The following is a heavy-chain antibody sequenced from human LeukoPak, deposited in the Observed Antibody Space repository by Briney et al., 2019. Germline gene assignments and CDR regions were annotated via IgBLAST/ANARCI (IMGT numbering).Heavy chain of an antibody. J-gene: IGHJ4*02. CDR3: ATDEAGEYSGYDFDY. Sequence: GGSLRLSCAASGFTFSSYSMNWVRQAPGKGLEWVSGISWNSGSIGYADSVKGRFTISRDNAKNSLYLQMNSLRAEDMALYYCATDEAGEYSGYDFDYWGQGTLVTVSS. CDR1: GFTFSSYS. CDR2: ISWNSGSI. V-gene: IGHV3-9*03. D-gene: IGHD5-12*01.